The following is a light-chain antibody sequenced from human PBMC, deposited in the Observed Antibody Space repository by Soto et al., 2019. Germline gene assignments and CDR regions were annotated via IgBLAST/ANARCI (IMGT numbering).Light chain of an antibody. V-gene: IGLV4-69*01. CDR1: SGHSSYA. CDR2: LNSDGSH. Sequence: QSVLTQSPSASASLGASVKLTCTLSSGHSSYAIAWHQQQPEKGPRYLMKLNSDGSHSKGDGIPDRFSGSSSGAERSLTISSLQSEDEADYYCQTWGTGIHWVFGGGTKLTVL. CDR3: QTWGTGIHWV. J-gene: IGLJ3*02.